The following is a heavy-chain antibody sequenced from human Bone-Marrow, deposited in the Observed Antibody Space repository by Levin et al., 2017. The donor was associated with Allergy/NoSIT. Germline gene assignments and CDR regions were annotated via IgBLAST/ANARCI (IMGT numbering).Heavy chain of an antibody. CDR3: TTESGYY. CDR1: GFTFSNAW. CDR2: IKSKTDGGTT. J-gene: IGHJ4*02. Sequence: GESLKISCAASGFTFSNAWMRWVRQAPGKGLEWVGLIKSKTDGGTTDYAAPVKGRFTISREDSKNTLYLQMNSLKTEDTAVYYCTTESGYYWGQGTLVTVSS. V-gene: IGHV3-15*01. D-gene: IGHD3-10*01.